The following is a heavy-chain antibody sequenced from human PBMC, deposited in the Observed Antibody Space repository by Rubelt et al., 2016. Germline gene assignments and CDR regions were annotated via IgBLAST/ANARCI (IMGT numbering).Heavy chain of an antibody. J-gene: IGHJ4*02. V-gene: IGHV1-24*01. CDR2: FDPEDGET. CDR3: ATASPYCSGGSCY. D-gene: IGHD2-15*01. Sequence: QVQLVQSGAEVKKPGASVKVSCKASGYTFTSYGISWVRQAPGKGLEWMGGFDPEDGETIYAQKFQGRVTMTEDTSTDTAYMELSSLRSEDTAVYYCATASPYCSGGSCYWGQGTLVTVPS. CDR1: GYTFTSYG.